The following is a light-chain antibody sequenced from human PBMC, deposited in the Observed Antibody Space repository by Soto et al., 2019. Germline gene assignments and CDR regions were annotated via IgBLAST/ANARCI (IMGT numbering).Light chain of an antibody. CDR2: STR. V-gene: IGLV7-43*01. J-gene: IGLJ2*01. CDR3: LLYYGGYVV. Sequence: QAVVTQEPSLTVSPGGTVTLTCASSTEAVTSGYYPNGFQQKPGQAPRALIYSTRHKHSWTPARFSGSLLGGKAALTLSGVQPEDEAEYYCLLYYGGYVVFGGGTKVTVL. CDR1: TEAVTSGYY.